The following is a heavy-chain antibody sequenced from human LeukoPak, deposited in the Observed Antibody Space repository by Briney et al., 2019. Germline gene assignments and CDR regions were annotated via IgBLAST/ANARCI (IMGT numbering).Heavy chain of an antibody. J-gene: IGHJ2*01. CDR1: GGSISSGGYY. CDR3: ARGRSAVITTSWYFDL. Sequence: SQTLSLTCTVSGGSISSGGYYWSWIRQHPGKGLEWIGYIYYSGSTYYNPSLKSRVTISVDTSKNQFSLKLSSVTAADTAVYYCARGRSAVITTSWYFDLWGRGTLVTVSS. V-gene: IGHV4-31*03. D-gene: IGHD3-22*01. CDR2: IYYSGST.